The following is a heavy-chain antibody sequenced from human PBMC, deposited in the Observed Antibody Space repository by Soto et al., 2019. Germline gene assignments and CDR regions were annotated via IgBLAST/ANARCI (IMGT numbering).Heavy chain of an antibody. CDR3: AKISGSSDTVN. Sequence: GGSLRLSCAASGFTFSSYAMSWVRQAPGKGLEWVSSISASGGGTYYADSVKGRFTISRDNSKNTLYLQVHSLRAEDTALYHCAKISGSSDTVNWGQGTLVTVSS. CDR1: GFTFSSYA. D-gene: IGHD6-6*01. CDR2: ISASGGGT. V-gene: IGHV3-23*01. J-gene: IGHJ4*02.